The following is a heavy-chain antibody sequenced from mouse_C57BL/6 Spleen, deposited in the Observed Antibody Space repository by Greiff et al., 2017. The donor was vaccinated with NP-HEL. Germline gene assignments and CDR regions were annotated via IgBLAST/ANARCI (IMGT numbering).Heavy chain of an antibody. CDR3: ASREFYYGSSYDAMDY. V-gene: IGHV1-64*01. CDR2: IHPNSGST. CDR1: GYTFTSYW. J-gene: IGHJ4*01. Sequence: VQLQQPGAELVKPGASVKLSCKASGYTFTSYWMHWVKQRPGQGLEWIGMIHPNSGSTNYNEKFKSKATLTVDKSSSTAYMQLSSLTSEDSAVYYCASREFYYGSSYDAMDYWGQGTSVTVSS. D-gene: IGHD1-1*01.